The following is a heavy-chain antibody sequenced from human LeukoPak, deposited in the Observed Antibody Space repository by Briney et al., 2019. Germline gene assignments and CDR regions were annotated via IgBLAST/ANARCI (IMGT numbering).Heavy chain of an antibody. J-gene: IGHJ6*02. CDR2: INHSGST. V-gene: IGHV4-34*01. D-gene: IGHD2-15*01. CDR1: GGSFSGYY. Sequence: SETLSLTCAVYGGSFSGYYWSWIRQPPGEGLEWIGEINHSGSTNYNPSLKSRVTISVDTSKNQFSLKLSSVTAADTAVYYCARVAYCSGGSCYPYYYYGMDVWGQGTTVTVSS. CDR3: ARVAYCSGGSCYPYYYYGMDV.